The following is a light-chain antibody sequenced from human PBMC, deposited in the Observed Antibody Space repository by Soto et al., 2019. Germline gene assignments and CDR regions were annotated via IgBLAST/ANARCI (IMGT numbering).Light chain of an antibody. Sequence: EIVMTQSPATLSVSPGERATLSCWASQSISSNLAWYQQNAGQAPRLLIYGASTRATGIPARFSGSGSGTEFTLTINSLQSEDFAVYYCQQYNNWPPWTFGQGTKVDIK. V-gene: IGKV3-15*01. CDR2: GAS. J-gene: IGKJ1*01. CDR1: QSISSN. CDR3: QQYNNWPPWT.